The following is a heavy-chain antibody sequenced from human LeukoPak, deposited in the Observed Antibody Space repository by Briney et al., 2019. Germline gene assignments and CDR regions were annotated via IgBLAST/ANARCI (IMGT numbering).Heavy chain of an antibody. CDR3: ARVPTTVTTDSVFDY. CDR1: GYTFTSYY. D-gene: IGHD4-17*01. V-gene: IGHV1-46*01. CDR2: INPSGGST. Sequence: ASVKVSCKASGYTFTSYYMHWVRQAPGQGLEWMGIINPSGGSTSYAQKFQGRVTMTRDMSTSTVYMELSSLRSEDTAVYYCARVPTTVTTDSVFDYWGQGTLVTVSS. J-gene: IGHJ4*02.